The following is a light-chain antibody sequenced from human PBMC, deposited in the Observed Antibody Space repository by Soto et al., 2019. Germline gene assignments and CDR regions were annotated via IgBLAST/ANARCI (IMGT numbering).Light chain of an antibody. CDR2: DDD. J-gene: IGLJ1*01. Sequence: SVLTQPPSVSAAPGQRVTISCSGSSSNIGGNSVSWYQQLPGTAPKLLIYDDDKRPSGIPDRFSGSKSGTSATLGITGFQTGDEADYYCGSWDSSLSAYVFGTGNKVTVL. CDR3: GSWDSSLSAYV. CDR1: SSNIGGNS. V-gene: IGLV1-51*01.